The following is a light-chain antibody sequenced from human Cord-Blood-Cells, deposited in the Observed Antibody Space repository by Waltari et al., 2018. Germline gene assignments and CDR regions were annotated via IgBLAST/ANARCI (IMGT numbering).Light chain of an antibody. CDR3: QQRSNWLT. V-gene: IGKV3-11*01. CDR2: DAS. CDR1: QSVSSY. J-gene: IGKJ4*01. Sequence: LSLSPGERATLSCRASQSVSSYLAWYQQKPGQAPRLLIYDASNRATGIPARFSGSGSGTDFTLTISSLEPEDFAVYYCQQRSNWLTFGGGTKVEIK.